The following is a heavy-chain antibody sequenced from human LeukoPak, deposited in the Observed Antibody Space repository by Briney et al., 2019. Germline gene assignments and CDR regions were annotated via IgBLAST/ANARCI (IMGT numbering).Heavy chain of an antibody. CDR1: GESISDYN. D-gene: IGHD2-15*01. Sequence: SETLSLTCAVYGESISDYNWTWIRQSPGKGLAWIGEIDHSGDTNYNPSLKSRITISLDTSTNQFSLKLTSVSAADTAVYYCARPSGATPFKRFDYWGQGTLVTVSS. CDR2: IDHSGDT. V-gene: IGHV4-34*01. J-gene: IGHJ4*02. CDR3: ARPSGATPFKRFDY.